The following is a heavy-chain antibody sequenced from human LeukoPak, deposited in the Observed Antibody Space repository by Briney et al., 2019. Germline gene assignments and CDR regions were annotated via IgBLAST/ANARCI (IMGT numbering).Heavy chain of an antibody. CDR1: GGSTSSSNW. D-gene: IGHD3-3*01. V-gene: IGHV4-4*02. J-gene: IGHJ3*02. CDR3: AKHPRSTTYYDFWSGYSPWAFDI. Sequence: SGTLSLTCAVSGGSTSSSNWWSWVRQPPGKGLEWIGEIYHSGSTNYNPSLKSRVTISVDKSKNQFSLKLSSVTAADTAVYYCAKHPRSTTYYDFWSGYSPWAFDIWGQGTMVTVSS. CDR2: IYHSGST.